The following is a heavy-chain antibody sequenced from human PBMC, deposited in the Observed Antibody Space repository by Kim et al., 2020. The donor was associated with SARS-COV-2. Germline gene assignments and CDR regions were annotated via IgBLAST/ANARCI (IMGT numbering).Heavy chain of an antibody. D-gene: IGHD4-17*01. Sequence: GGSLRLSCAASGFTFSSYGMHWVRQAPGKGLEWVAVISYDGSNKYYADSVKGRFTISRDNSKNTLYLQMNSLRAEDTAVYYCAKDRVKSTVTTPGGYWG. J-gene: IGHJ4*01. V-gene: IGHV3-30*18. CDR2: ISYDGSNK. CDR3: AKDRVKSTVTTPGGY. CDR1: GFTFSSYG.